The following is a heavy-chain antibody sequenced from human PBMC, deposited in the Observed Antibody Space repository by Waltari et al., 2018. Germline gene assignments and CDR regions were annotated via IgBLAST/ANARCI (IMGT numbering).Heavy chain of an antibody. CDR3: ARGDIALGGAPFDP. J-gene: IGHJ5*02. D-gene: IGHD5-12*01. V-gene: IGHV4-34*01. CDR1: GGSFSGYY. Sequence: QVQLQQWGAGLLKPSETLSLTCAVYGGSFSGYYWSWIRQPPGTPGKGLEWIGEINHSGSTSDNPSLKSRVTISVDTSKNQFSLKLTSVTAADTAVYYCARGDIALGGAPFDPWGQGTLVTVSS. CDR2: INHSGST.